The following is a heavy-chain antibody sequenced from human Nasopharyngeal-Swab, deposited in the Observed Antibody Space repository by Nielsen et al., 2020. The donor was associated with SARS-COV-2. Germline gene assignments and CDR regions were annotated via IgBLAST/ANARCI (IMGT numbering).Heavy chain of an antibody. V-gene: IGHV1-69*02. D-gene: IGHD3-10*01. CDR3: ARMEFYHGSAGFTSPHYYYAMDV. CDR2: IIPILDIT. Sequence: WVRQAPGQGLEWMGRIIPILDITNYAQKFQGRVTITADKSTYTAYMELSSLRSEDTAIYYCARMEFYHGSAGFTSPHYYYAMDVWGQGTTVTVSS. J-gene: IGHJ6*02.